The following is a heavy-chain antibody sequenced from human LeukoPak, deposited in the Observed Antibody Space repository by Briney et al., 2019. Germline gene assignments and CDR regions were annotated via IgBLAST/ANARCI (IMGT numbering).Heavy chain of an antibody. CDR3: ARSVGSGWTLTLSVELDH. V-gene: IGHV3-23*01. Sequence: PGGSLRLSCAASGFTFSSYVMSWVRQAPGKGLEWVSSISNSGGSTYYADSVKGRFTISRDNSKNTLYLQMNSLRAEDTAVYYCARSVGSGWTLTLSVELDHWGQGTLVTVSS. D-gene: IGHD6-19*01. CDR1: GFTFSSYV. J-gene: IGHJ4*02. CDR2: ISNSGGST.